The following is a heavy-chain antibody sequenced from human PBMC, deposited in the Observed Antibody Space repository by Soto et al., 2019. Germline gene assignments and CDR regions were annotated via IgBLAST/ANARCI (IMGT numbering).Heavy chain of an antibody. J-gene: IGHJ5*02. CDR2: IYWDDDK. Sequence: SGPTLVKPTQTLTLTCTFSGFSLSTSGVGVGWIRQPPGKALEWLALIYWDDDKRYSPSLKSRPTITKDTSKNQVVLTMTNMDPVDTATYYCAHLRGLYDFWSGYYRWTNWFDPWGQGTLVTVSS. CDR1: GFSLSTSGVG. V-gene: IGHV2-5*02. CDR3: AHLRGLYDFWSGYYRWTNWFDP. D-gene: IGHD3-3*01.